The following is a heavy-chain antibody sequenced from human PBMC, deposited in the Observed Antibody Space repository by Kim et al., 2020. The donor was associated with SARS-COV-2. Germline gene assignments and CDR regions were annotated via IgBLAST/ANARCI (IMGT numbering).Heavy chain of an antibody. J-gene: IGHJ3*02. CDR2: IIPILGIA. V-gene: IGHV1-69*04. Sequence: SVKVSCKASGGTFSSYAISWVRQAPGQGLEWMGRIIPILGIANYAQKFQGRVTITADKSTSTAYMELSSLRSEDTAVYYCATQKGGGFGELFDACDIGGQGTMVTVSS. CDR3: ATQKGGGFGELFDACDI. D-gene: IGHD3-10*01. CDR1: GGTFSSYA.